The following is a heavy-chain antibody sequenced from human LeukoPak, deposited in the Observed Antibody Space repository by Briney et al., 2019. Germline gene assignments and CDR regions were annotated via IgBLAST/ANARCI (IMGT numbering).Heavy chain of an antibody. CDR1: GFTFSNSC. CDR3: AKGPLAVEHSTHRFDF. J-gene: IGHJ4*02. Sequence: AGRSLSLSCVPAGFTFSNSCMGCVRQAPGKGLECVSFIIGSGGDTYYADSVKGRFNVSRDNSKNTLYVQMNSLRAEDTAVYYCAKGPLAVEHSTHRFDFWGQGTLVTVSS. CDR2: IIGSGGDT. D-gene: IGHD1/OR15-1a*01. V-gene: IGHV3-23*01.